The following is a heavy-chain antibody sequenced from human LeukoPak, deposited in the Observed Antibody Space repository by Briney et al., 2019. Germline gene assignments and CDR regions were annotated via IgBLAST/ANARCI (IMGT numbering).Heavy chain of an antibody. Sequence: PSETLSLTCTVSGGSISSYYWSWIRQPPGKGLEWIGYIYYTGSTNKNPSLKSRVTMSVDTSKNHFSLKLRSVTAADTAVYYCAKTRPYCGGDCYFTSWGQGTLVTVSS. J-gene: IGHJ5*02. CDR2: IYYTGST. V-gene: IGHV4-59*08. CDR3: AKTRPYCGGDCYFTS. D-gene: IGHD2-21*02. CDR1: GGSISSYY.